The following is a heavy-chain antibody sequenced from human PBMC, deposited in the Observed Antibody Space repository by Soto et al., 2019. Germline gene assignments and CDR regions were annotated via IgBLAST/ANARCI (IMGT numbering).Heavy chain of an antibody. J-gene: IGHJ6*02. D-gene: IGHD4-17*01. Sequence: QVQLVQSGAEVKKPGASVKVSCKASGYTFTSYYMRWVRQAPGQGLEWMGIINASGGSTSHEQKFLGRVTRTRDTATSTVYMELSGLRSEDTAVYYCARPRYGGNETLYYYYGMDVWGQGTTVTVSS. V-gene: IGHV1-46*01. CDR1: GYTFTSYY. CDR3: ARPRYGGNETLYYYYGMDV. CDR2: INASGGST.